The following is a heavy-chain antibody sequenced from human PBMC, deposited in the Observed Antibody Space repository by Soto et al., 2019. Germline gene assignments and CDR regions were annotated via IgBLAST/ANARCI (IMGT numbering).Heavy chain of an antibody. V-gene: IGHV1-18*01. Sequence: ASVKVSCKASGYTFTSYGISWVRQAPGQGLEWMGWISAYNGNTNYAQKLQGRVTMTTDTSTSTAYMELRSLRSDDTAVYYCAGEGRYSYGSGTSDIWGQGTMVTVSS. CDR3: AGEGRYSYGSGTSDI. CDR1: GYTFTSYG. J-gene: IGHJ3*02. CDR2: ISAYNGNT. D-gene: IGHD3-10*01.